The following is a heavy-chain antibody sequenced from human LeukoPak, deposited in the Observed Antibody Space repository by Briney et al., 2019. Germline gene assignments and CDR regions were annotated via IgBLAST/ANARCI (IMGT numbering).Heavy chain of an antibody. D-gene: IGHD6-6*01. CDR1: GYTFTGYG. CDR2: ISAYNGNT. V-gene: IGHV1-18*01. J-gene: IGHJ4*02. CDR3: ARDPSRGYSSSSCFDY. Sequence: ASVKVSCKAFGYTFTGYGISWVRQAPGQGLEWMGWISAYNGNTNYAQKLQGRVTMTTDTSTSTAYMELRSLRSDDTAVYYCARDPSRGYSSSSCFDYWGQGTLVTVSS.